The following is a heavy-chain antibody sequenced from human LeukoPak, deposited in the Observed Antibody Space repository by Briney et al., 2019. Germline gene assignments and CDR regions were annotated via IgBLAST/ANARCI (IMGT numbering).Heavy chain of an antibody. CDR2: INPNSGGT. D-gene: IGHD1-26*01. J-gene: IGHJ3*02. CDR3: VRTVGAKRVEDRDAFDI. Sequence: GASVKVSCKASGYTFTGYYMHWVRQAPGQGLEWMGWINPNSGGTNYAQKFQGRVTMTRDTSISTAYMELSRLRSDDTAVYYCVRTVGAKRVEDRDAFDIWGQGTMVTVSS. V-gene: IGHV1-2*02. CDR1: GYTFTGYY.